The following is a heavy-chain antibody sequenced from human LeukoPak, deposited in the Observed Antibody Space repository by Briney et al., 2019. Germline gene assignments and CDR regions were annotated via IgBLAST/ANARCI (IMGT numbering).Heavy chain of an antibody. CDR1: GFTFSSYA. J-gene: IGHJ4*02. CDR3: ARGRFYDILTGYNDY. CDR2: ISYDGSNK. Sequence: PGGSLRLSCEASGFTFSSYAMHWVRQAPGKGLEWVAVISYDGSNKYYADSVKGRFTISRDNSKNTLYLQMNSLRAEDTAVYYCARGRFYDILTGYNDYWGQGTLVTVSS. V-gene: IGHV3-30*04. D-gene: IGHD3-9*01.